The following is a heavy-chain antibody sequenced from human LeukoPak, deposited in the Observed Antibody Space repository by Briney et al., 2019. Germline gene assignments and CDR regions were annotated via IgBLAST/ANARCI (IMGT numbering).Heavy chain of an antibody. V-gene: IGHV4-39*07. CDR3: ARGPAAAAPHDY. CDR1: GGSISSSSYY. D-gene: IGHD6-13*01. CDR2: IYYSGST. Sequence: SETLSLTCTVSGGSISSSSYYWGWIRQPPGKGLEWIGSIYYSGSTYYNPSLKSRVTISVDTSKNQFSLKLSSVTAADTAVYYCARGPAAAAPHDYWGQGTLVTVSS. J-gene: IGHJ4*02.